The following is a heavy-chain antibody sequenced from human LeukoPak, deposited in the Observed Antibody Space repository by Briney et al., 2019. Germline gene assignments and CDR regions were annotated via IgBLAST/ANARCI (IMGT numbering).Heavy chain of an antibody. CDR1: GYTFTNYN. CDR2: MIPNSGNT. Sequence: GASVKVSCKASGYTFTNYNINWVRQAAGQGLEWMGWMIPNSGNTGYAQKFQGRVTMTRDTSINTAYMELSSLRSEDTAVYYCVRVIGYHGSDTYYKEGFDPWGQGTLVTVSS. J-gene: IGHJ5*02. V-gene: IGHV1-8*02. D-gene: IGHD3-10*01. CDR3: VRVIGYHGSDTYYKEGFDP.